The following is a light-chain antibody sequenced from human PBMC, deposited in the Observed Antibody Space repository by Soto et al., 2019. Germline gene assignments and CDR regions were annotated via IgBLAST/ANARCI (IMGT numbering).Light chain of an antibody. V-gene: IGKV1-39*01. CDR1: ETISTD. CDR2: AAS. Sequence: DIQLTQSPSSLSASVGDRVTITCRASETISTDLNWYQQKPGKAPKVLIYAASSLQSGVPSRFSGSGSGTDFTLTISSLQPEDFAVYYCQQYDYWPRTFGQGTKVEIK. J-gene: IGKJ1*01. CDR3: QQYDYWPRT.